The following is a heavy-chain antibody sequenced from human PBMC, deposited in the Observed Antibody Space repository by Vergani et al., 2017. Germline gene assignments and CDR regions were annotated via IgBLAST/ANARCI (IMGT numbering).Heavy chain of an antibody. CDR2: IKQDGSEK. V-gene: IGHV3-7*01. Sequence: EVQLVESGGGLVQPGGSLRLSCAASGFTFSSYWMSWVRQAPGKGLEWVANIKQDGSEKYYVDSVKGRFTISRDNAKTSLYLQMNSLRAEDTAVYYCARARSLYSSSWYTFDYWGQGTLVTVSS. CDR3: ARARSLYSSSWYTFDY. CDR1: GFTFSSYW. J-gene: IGHJ4*02. D-gene: IGHD6-13*01.